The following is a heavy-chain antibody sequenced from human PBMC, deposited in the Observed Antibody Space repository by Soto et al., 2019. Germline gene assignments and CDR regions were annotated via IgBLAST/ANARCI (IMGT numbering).Heavy chain of an antibody. J-gene: IGHJ4*02. CDR2: ISAYNGNT. V-gene: IGHV1-18*01. Sequence: QVQLVQSGAEVKKPGASVKVSCKASGYTFTSYGISWVRQPPGQGLEWIGWISAYNGNTNNAQKLQGRVTMTTDTSTSTAYLELSSLRSGDTAVHHCPRHRALHRRDEYIWRRNSGFVYWGQGTLVTVSS. CDR1: GYTFTSYG. CDR3: PRHRALHRRDEYIWRRNSGFVY. D-gene: IGHD1-1*01.